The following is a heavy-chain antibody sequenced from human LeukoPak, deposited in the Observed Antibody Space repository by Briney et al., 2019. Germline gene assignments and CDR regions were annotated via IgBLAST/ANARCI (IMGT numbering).Heavy chain of an antibody. CDR1: AGSLSGYS. CDR3: ATGGNVVVPAAILGVGRWYYYYYMDV. CDR2: INHSGST. D-gene: IGHD2-2*02. Sequence: SETLSLTCAVYAGSLSGYSWSGIRQPPGKGLEWMGEINHSGSTNYNPSLKSRVPISVDTSKHQFSLKLSSVTAADTAVYYCATGGNVVVPAAILGVGRWYYYYYMDVWGKGTTVTVSS. J-gene: IGHJ6*03. V-gene: IGHV4-34*01.